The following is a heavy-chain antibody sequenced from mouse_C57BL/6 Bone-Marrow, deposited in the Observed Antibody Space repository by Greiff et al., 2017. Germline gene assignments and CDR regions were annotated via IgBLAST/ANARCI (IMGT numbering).Heavy chain of an antibody. D-gene: IGHD5-5*01. J-gene: IGHJ2*01. CDR2: ISSGGDYI. Sequence: EVHLVESGEGLVKPGGSLKLSCAASGFTFSSYAMSWVRQTPEKRLEWVAYISSGGDYIYYADTVKGRFTISRDNARNTLYMQMSSLKSKDTAMYYCKRDYPGGYYFDYWGQGTTLTVSS. CDR1: GFTFSSYA. V-gene: IGHV5-9-1*02. CDR3: KRDYPGGYYFDY.